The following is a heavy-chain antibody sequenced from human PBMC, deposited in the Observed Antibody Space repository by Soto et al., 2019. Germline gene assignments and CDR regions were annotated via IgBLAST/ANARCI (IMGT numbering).Heavy chain of an antibody. V-gene: IGHV3-33*01. J-gene: IGHJ4*02. CDR1: GFSFNNYG. CDR3: GGGTYYFDY. Sequence: QVQLVESGGGVVQPGRSLRLSCAASGFSFNNYGMHWARQAPGKGLEWVAAIWYDGSNKYYADSVKGRFTISRDNSKNTLYLQMNSLRAEDTAMYYCGGGTYYFDYWGQGTQVTVS. D-gene: IGHD1-26*01. CDR2: IWYDGSNK.